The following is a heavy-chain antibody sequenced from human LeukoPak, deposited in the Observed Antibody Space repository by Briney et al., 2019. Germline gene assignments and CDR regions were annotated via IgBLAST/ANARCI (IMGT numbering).Heavy chain of an antibody. Sequence: SETLSLTCTVSGGSMSSYYWSFIRQSAGTGLEWLGRIHTSGTTWYNPSLKSRVTLSVDASKNQFSLGLTSVTAADTAVYYCARVPIHWGRGTRVTVSS. CDR1: GGSMSSYY. J-gene: IGHJ4*02. CDR2: IHTSGTT. CDR3: ARVPIH. V-gene: IGHV4-4*07.